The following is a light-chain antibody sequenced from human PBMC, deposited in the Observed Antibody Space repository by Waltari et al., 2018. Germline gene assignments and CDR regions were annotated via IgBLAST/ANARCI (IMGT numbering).Light chain of an antibody. CDR3: SSYAATNNVI. CDR2: EVT. Sequence: QSALTQPPSASGSLGQSVTISCTRTGSDVGGYKYVSWYQQYPGKAPKLLIYEVTKRPSGVPDRFSGSKSGNTASLTVSGLRAEDEGDYYCSSYAATNNVIFGGGTNLTVL. V-gene: IGLV2-8*01. CDR1: GSDVGGYKY. J-gene: IGLJ2*01.